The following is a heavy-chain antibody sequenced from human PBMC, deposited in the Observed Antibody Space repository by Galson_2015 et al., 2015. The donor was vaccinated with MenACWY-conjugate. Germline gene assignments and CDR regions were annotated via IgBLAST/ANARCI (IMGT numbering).Heavy chain of an antibody. CDR2: ISSNGGST. V-gene: IGHV3-64D*06. Sequence: SLRLSCAASGFTFSSYAMHWVRQAPGKGLEYVSAISSNGGSTYYADSVKGRFTISRDNSKNTPYLQMSSLRAEDTAVYYCVKAGGSYRWVYNWFDPWGQGTLVTVSS. D-gene: IGHD1-26*01. CDR1: GFTFSSYA. J-gene: IGHJ5*02. CDR3: VKAGGSYRWVYNWFDP.